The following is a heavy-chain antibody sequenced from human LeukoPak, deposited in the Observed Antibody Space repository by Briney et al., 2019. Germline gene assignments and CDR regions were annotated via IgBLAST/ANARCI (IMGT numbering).Heavy chain of an antibody. CDR2: IYTSGST. V-gene: IGHV4-4*07. CDR1: GGSISSYY. CDR3: ARGYCSSTSCGSDYYYYMDV. J-gene: IGHJ6*03. D-gene: IGHD2-2*01. Sequence: SETLSLTCTVSGGSISSYYWSWIRQPAGKGLEWIGRIYTSGSTNYNPSLKSRVTMSVDTSKNQFSLKLSSVTAADTAVYYCARGYCSSTSCGSDYYYYMDVWGKGTTVTVSS.